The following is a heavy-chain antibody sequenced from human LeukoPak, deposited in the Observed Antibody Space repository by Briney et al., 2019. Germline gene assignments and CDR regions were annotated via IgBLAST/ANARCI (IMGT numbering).Heavy chain of an antibody. CDR1: GFCFSNYG. V-gene: IGHV3-23*01. CDR3: GRDPNGDNIRAFEF. CDR2: IGGSGGAI. Sequence: GESLRLSCAVYGFCFSNYGLVWVRQSPEKGLEWVSAIGGSGGAIRYADAVKGRFTISRDSAKNTLFLQMNSLRAEDTAVYYCGRDPNGDNIRAFEFWGQGTTVSVSS. J-gene: IGHJ3*01. D-gene: IGHD4-17*01.